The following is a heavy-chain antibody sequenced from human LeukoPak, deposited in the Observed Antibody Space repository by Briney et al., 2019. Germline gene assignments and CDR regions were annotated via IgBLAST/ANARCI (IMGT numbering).Heavy chain of an antibody. CDR3: ARHGDYYDSSGYYAFDY. CDR1: GGSISSYY. J-gene: IGHJ4*02. V-gene: IGHV4-59*08. CDR2: IYYSGST. D-gene: IGHD3-22*01. Sequence: SETLSLTCTAAGGSISSYYWSWIRQPPGKGLEWIGYIYYSGSTNYNPSLKSRVTISVDTSKNQFSLKLSSVTAADTAVYYCARHGDYYDSSGYYAFDYWGQGTLVTVSS.